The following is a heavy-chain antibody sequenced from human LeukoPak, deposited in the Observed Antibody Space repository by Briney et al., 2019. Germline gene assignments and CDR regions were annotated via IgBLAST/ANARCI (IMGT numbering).Heavy chain of an antibody. CDR3: ARGPNSNWSGLDF. J-gene: IGHJ4*02. CDR1: GFSFSGHW. CDR2: ISPTGSTT. Sequence: GGSLRLSCTAPGFSFSGHWMHWARQLPGKGLVWVSRISPTGSTTSYADSVKGRFTVSRDNAKNTLYLQVNNLRAEDTAVYYCARGPNSNWSGLDFWGQGTLLTDSS. D-gene: IGHD6-6*01. V-gene: IGHV3-74*01.